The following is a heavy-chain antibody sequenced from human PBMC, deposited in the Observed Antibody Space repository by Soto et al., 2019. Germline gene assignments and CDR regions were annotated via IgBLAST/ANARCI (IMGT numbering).Heavy chain of an antibody. Sequence: QLQLQESGPGLVKPSETLSLTCTVSGGSISSSSYYWGWIRLPPGKGLEWIGSIYYSGTTYFNPSLKSRVTISVDTSKNQFSLKLSSVTAADTAVYYCARHNTATSFSRIAARPGHFDYWGQGTLVTVSS. V-gene: IGHV4-39*01. CDR1: GGSISSSSYY. J-gene: IGHJ4*02. CDR3: ARHNTATSFSRIAARPGHFDY. CDR2: IYYSGTT. D-gene: IGHD6-6*01.